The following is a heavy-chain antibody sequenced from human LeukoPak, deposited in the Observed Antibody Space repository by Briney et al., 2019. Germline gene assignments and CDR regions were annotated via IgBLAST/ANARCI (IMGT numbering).Heavy chain of an antibody. V-gene: IGHV4-39*01. J-gene: IGHJ3*02. Sequence: SETLSLTCTVFGGSISSSSYYWVWLRQPPGKGLEWIGSIYYSGSTYYNPSLKSRVIISIDTSKNQFSLKLSSVTATDTAVYYCARHVSGSSRFDIWGQGTMVTVSS. CDR3: ARHVSGSSRFDI. D-gene: IGHD3-10*01. CDR1: GGSISSSSYY. CDR2: IYYSGST.